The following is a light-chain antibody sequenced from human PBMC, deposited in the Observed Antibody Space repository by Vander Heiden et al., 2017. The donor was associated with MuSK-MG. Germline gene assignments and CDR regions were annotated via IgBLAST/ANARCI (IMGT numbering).Light chain of an antibody. CDR1: QSISSY. Sequence: DIQMTQSPSSLSASVGDRVTITCRASQSISSYLNWYQQKPGKAPKLLIYAASSLQSGVPSRFSGSGSGKDFTLTISSRQPEDFATYYCQQSDSTPLLTFGQGTKVEIK. CDR3: QQSDSTPLLT. V-gene: IGKV1-39*01. J-gene: IGKJ1*01. CDR2: AAS.